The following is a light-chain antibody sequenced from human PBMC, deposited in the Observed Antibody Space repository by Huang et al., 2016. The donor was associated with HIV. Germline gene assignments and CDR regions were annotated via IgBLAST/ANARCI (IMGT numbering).Light chain of an antibody. V-gene: IGKV4-1*01. J-gene: IGKJ4*01. CDR2: WAS. CDR1: RSVLYSSNNKNY. CDR3: QQYYTTPLT. Sequence: DVVMTQSPDSLAVSLGERATINCKSSRSVLYSSNNKNYLAWYQQKPGQPPKLLIYWASTPKSGVPDRFSGTGSGTDFTLIISSLQAEDVAVYYCQQYYTTPLTFGGGTKVEIK.